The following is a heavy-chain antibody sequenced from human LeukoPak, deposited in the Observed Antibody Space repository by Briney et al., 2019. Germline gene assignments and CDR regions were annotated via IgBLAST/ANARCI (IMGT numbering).Heavy chain of an antibody. CDR3: ANDYGDENWFDP. V-gene: IGHV4-39*01. D-gene: IGHD4-17*01. J-gene: IGHJ5*02. CDR2: IYYSGST. CDR1: GGSLSSSRYY. Sequence: PSETLSLTCTVCGGSLSSSRYYWGGLRQPRGRGVEGIGSIYYSGSTYYTPSLKSRVTISVDTSKNQFSLKLSSVTAADTAVYYCANDYGDENWFDPWGQGTLVTVSS.